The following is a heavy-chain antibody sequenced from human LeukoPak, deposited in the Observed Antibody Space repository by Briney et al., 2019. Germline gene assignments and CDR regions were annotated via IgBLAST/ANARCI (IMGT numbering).Heavy chain of an antibody. D-gene: IGHD4-23*01. CDR3: AREAVAGAFDI. J-gene: IGHJ3*02. CDR1: GGSITTSSYY. V-gene: IGHV4-39*07. CDR2: IYYSGST. Sequence: SETLSLTCTVSGGSITTSSYYWNWIRQPPGKGLEWIGNIYYSGSTYYNPSLKSRVTISVDTSKNQFSLKLSSVTAADTAVYYCAREAVAGAFDIWGQGTMVTVSS.